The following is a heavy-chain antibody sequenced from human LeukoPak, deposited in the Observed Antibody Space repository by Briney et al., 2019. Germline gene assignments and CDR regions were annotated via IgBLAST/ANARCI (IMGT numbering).Heavy chain of an antibody. CDR2: VYYSGST. Sequence: SETLSLTCIVSGGSISSYYWSWIRQPPGKGLEWIGYVYYSGSTNCNPSLKSRVTISLDTSKNQFSLKLSSVTAADTAVYYCARDLFPFDPWGQGTLVTVSS. V-gene: IGHV4-59*01. CDR1: GGSISSYY. CDR3: ARDLFPFDP. J-gene: IGHJ5*02.